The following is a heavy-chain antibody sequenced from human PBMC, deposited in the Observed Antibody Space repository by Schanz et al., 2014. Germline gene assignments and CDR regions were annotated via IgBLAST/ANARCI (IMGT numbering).Heavy chain of an antibody. CDR3: ARDIQYHYDTSGPVGAFDI. Sequence: QVQLVQSGAEVKKPGASVKVSCKASGYTFTSSGFSWVRQAPGQGLEWMGWINGYNAHTNYAQKFQGRVTMTTDTSTSTVYMDLSSLRSDDTAVYYCARDIQYHYDTSGPVGAFDIWGQGTVVTVSS. CDR1: GYTFTSSG. CDR2: INGYNAHT. D-gene: IGHD3-22*01. J-gene: IGHJ3*02. V-gene: IGHV1-18*01.